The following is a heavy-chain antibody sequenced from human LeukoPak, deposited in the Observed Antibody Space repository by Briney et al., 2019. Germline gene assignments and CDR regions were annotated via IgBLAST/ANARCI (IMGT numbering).Heavy chain of an antibody. V-gene: IGHV3-64D*09. D-gene: IGHD2-15*01. CDR2: ISDSGGCT. CDR3: VRGYSFGPYGMDV. CDR1: GFPFSSYA. J-gene: IGHJ6*02. Sequence: GGSLRLSCSASGFPFSSYAMHWVRQAPGKGLEYVSAISDSGGCTYYADSVKGRFTISRDNSKNTLYPQMSSLRAEDTAVYFCVRGYSFGPYGMDVWGQGTTVTVSS.